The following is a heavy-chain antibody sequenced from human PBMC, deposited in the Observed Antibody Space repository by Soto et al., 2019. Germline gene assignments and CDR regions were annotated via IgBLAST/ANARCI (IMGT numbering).Heavy chain of an antibody. CDR2: INHSGSN. Sequence: SETLSLTCAVYGGSFSGYYLSWIRQPPGKGLEWIGEINHSGSNNYNPSLKSRVTISVDTSKNQFSMKMGTVTAADTVFYYFARGITYYYGSGSYFPGRDYYYGMDVWGKGTTVTVSS. CDR1: GGSFSGYY. V-gene: IGHV4-34*01. D-gene: IGHD3-10*01. CDR3: ARGITYYYGSGSYFPGRDYYYGMDV. J-gene: IGHJ6*04.